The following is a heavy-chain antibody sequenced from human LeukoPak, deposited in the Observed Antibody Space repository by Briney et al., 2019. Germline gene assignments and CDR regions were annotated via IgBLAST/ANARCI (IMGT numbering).Heavy chain of an antibody. J-gene: IGHJ3*02. CDR2: ISAYNGNT. Sequence: ASVKVSCKASGYTFTTYGISWVRQAPGQGLGWMGWISAYNGNTNYAQNLQGRVTMTTDTSTSTAYMELRSLRSDDTAVYYCARDHEALAFDIWGQGTMVTVSS. CDR3: ARDHEALAFDI. V-gene: IGHV1-18*01. CDR1: GYTFTTYG.